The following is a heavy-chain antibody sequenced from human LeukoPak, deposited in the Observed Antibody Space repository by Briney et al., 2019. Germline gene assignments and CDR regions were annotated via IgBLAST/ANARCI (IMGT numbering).Heavy chain of an antibody. D-gene: IGHD6-19*01. CDR2: INPNSGGT. CDR1: GYTFTGYY. V-gene: IGHV1-2*02. J-gene: IGHJ6*03. Sequence: ASVKVSCKASGYTFTGYYMHWVRQAPGQGLEWMGWINPNSGGTNYAQKFQGRVTMTRDTSISTAYMELSRLRSDDTAVYYCASQGIAVAGTYYYYMDVWGKGTTVTISS. CDR3: ASQGIAVAGTYYYYMDV.